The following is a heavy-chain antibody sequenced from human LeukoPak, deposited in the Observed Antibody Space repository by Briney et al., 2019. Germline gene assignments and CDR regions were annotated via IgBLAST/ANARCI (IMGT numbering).Heavy chain of an antibody. J-gene: IGHJ4*02. CDR2: ISYSGST. CDR3: ARQGYGAYEILDY. CDR1: GGSISSYF. Sequence: PSETLSLTCTVSGGSISSYFWSWIRQPPGKGLEWIGYISYSGSTNYNPSLKSRVTISVDTSKNQFSLKLSSVTAADTAVYYCARQGYGAYEILDYWGQGALVTVSS. D-gene: IGHD3-9*01. V-gene: IGHV4-59*08.